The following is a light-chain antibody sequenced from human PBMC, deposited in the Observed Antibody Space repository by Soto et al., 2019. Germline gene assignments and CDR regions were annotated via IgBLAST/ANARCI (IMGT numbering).Light chain of an antibody. CDR3: QSYDNSLSRVV. J-gene: IGLJ3*02. CDR2: RNN. V-gene: IGLV1-47*01. CDR1: SSNIGSNY. Sequence: QSVLTQPPSASGTPGQRVTISCSGSSSNIGSNYVYWYQQLPGTAPKLLIYRNNQRPSGVPDRFSGSKSGTSASLAISGLRSEDEADYYCQSYDNSLSRVVFGGGTKVTVL.